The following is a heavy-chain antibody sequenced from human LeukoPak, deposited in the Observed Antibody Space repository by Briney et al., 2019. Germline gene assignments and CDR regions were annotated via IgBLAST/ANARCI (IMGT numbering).Heavy chain of an antibody. J-gene: IGHJ5*02. D-gene: IGHD3-10*01. Sequence: SETLSLTCTVSGYSISSGYYWGWIRQPPGKGLEWIGSIYHSGSTYYNPSLKSRVTISVDTSKNQFSLKLSSVTAADTAVYYCARGWFGELRDTNWFDPWGQGTLVTVSS. CDR2: IYHSGST. CDR1: GYSISSGYY. V-gene: IGHV4-38-2*02. CDR3: ARGWFGELRDTNWFDP.